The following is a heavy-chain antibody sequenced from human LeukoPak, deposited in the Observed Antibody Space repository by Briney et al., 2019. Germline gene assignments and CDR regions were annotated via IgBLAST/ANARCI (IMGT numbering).Heavy chain of an antibody. CDR2: ISSSSSYI. Sequence: GGSLRLSCAASGFTFSSYSMNWVRQAPGKGLEWDSSISSSSSYIYYADSVKGRFTISRDNAKNSLYLQMNSLRAEDTAVYYCARDGTTVTTYDYWGQGTLVTVSS. V-gene: IGHV3-21*01. D-gene: IGHD4-17*01. CDR1: GFTFSSYS. J-gene: IGHJ4*02. CDR3: ARDGTTVTTYDY.